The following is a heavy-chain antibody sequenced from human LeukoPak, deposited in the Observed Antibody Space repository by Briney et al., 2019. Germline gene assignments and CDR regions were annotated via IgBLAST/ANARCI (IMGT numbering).Heavy chain of an antibody. CDR1: GFIFNNYA. CDR3: AKDMAYCGGDLLCAFDI. D-gene: IGHD2-21*02. V-gene: IGHV3-9*01. Sequence: GGSLRLSCAGSGFIFNNYAMHWVRQPSGKGLEWVSGISWNSGSIGYADSVKGRFTISRDNAKNSLYLQMNSLRAEDTALYYCAKDMAYCGGDLLCAFDIWGQGTMATVSS. CDR2: ISWNSGSI. J-gene: IGHJ3*02.